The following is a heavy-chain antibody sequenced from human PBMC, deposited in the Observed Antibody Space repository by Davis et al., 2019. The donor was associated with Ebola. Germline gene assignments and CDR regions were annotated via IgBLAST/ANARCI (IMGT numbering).Heavy chain of an antibody. CDR1: GFTFSSYG. CDR3: ARAMTTVTTGKRGFDY. CDR2: INIDGSRT. J-gene: IGHJ4*02. V-gene: IGHV3-74*01. Sequence: HTGGSLRLSCAASGFTFSSYGMHWVRQAPGKGLEWVSRINIDGSRTSYADSVKGRFTISRDNAKNTLYLQMNSLRAEDTAVYYCARAMTTVTTGKRGFDYWGQGTLVTVSS. D-gene: IGHD4-17*01.